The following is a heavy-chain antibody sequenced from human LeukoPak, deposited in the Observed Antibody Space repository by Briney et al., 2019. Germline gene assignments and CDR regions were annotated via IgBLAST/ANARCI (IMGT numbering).Heavy chain of an antibody. Sequence: ASVKVSCKASGYTFTGYYMHWVRQAPGQGLEWMGWINPNSGGTNYAQKFQGRATMTRDTSISTAYMELSRLRSDDTAVYYCARDLTSASPVDYWGQGTLVTVSS. CDR2: INPNSGGT. D-gene: IGHD1-14*01. V-gene: IGHV1-2*02. CDR1: GYTFTGYY. J-gene: IGHJ4*02. CDR3: ARDLTSASPVDY.